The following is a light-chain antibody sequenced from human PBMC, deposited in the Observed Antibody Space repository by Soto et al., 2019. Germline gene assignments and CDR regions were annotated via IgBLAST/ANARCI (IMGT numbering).Light chain of an antibody. CDR1: SSDVGNYNL. V-gene: IGLV2-14*02. CDR3: SSYTSSNTPYV. Sequence: QSALTQPASASGSAGQSITISCTGTSSDVGNYNLVSWYLHHPGKAPRLILYEVTTHPSGVSSRFSGSKSGNTASLTISGLQADDEANYYCSSYTSSNTPYVFGTGTKVTVL. J-gene: IGLJ1*01. CDR2: EVT.